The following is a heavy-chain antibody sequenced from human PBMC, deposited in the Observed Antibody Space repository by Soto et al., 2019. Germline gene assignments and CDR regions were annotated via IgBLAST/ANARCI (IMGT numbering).Heavy chain of an antibody. CDR2: IDTDGGGT. CDR1: GFTFRSHR. V-gene: IGHV3-74*01. CDR3: ATVFDV. D-gene: IGHD4-17*01. Sequence: EVQLVESGGGLVQPGGYLRVSCAASGFTFRSHRIHWVRQAPGKGLEWVSRIDTDGGGTRYADSVHGRFTISTDNDENTVYLQMNGLRVEDTDLYSCATVFDVWGQGTLVTVSS. J-gene: IGHJ4*02.